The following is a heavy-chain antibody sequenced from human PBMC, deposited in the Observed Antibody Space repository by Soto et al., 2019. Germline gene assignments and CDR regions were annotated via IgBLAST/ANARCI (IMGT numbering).Heavy chain of an antibody. J-gene: IGHJ4*02. CDR1: GCSISGSSFC. CDR2: INYSGST. D-gene: IGHD6-13*01. Sequence: ETLSLSCAVSGCSISGSSFCWVWLRHRPEKGLESIGSINYSGSTYYNPSLKSRVTMSVDTYKNQFSLKLTSVTAADTAVYYCERQATGYSVDVDYWGQGTLVTVSS. CDR3: ERQATGYSVDVDY. V-gene: IGHV4-39*01.